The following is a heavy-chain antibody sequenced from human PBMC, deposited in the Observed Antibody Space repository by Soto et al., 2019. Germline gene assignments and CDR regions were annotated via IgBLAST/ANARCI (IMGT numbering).Heavy chain of an antibody. CDR2: ISHDGSNT. J-gene: IGHJ6*02. CDR1: GFTFSSYG. D-gene: IGHD2-2*01. CDR3: AKHLGRYCSSTNCFLGYAMDV. Sequence: PGGSLGLACVASGFTFSSYGIPWARQAPGKGMEWLAVISHDGSNTYYADSVKGRFTISRDNSKNTLYLQMNSLRAEDTAVYYCAKHLGRYCSSTNCFLGYAMDVWGQGITPTVYS. V-gene: IGHV3-30*18.